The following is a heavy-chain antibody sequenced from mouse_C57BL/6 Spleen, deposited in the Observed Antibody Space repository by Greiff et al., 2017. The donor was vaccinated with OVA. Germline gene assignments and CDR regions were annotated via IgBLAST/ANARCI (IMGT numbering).Heavy chain of an antibody. CDR1: GYTFTDYE. CDR2: IDPETGGT. J-gene: IGHJ4*01. D-gene: IGHD4-1*01. CDR3: MRKNWDDAMDY. V-gene: IGHV1-15*01. Sequence: VQLQESGAELVRPGASVTLSCKASGYTFTDYEMHWVKQTPVHGLEWIGAIDPETGGTAYNQKFKGKAILTADKSSSTAYMELRSLTSEDSAVYYCMRKNWDDAMDYWGQGTSVTVSS.